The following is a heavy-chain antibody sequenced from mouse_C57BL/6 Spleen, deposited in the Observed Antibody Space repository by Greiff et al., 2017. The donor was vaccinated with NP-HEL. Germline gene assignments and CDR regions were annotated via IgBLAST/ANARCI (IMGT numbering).Heavy chain of an antibody. J-gene: IGHJ3*01. CDR1: GYAFSSSW. CDR3: AGGPAWFAY. CDR2: IYPGDGDT. Sequence: QVQLKESGPELVKPGASVKISCKASGYAFSSSWMNWVKQRPGKGLEWIGRIYPGDGDTNYNGKFKGKATLTADKSSSTAYMQLSSLTSEDSAVYFCAGGPAWFAYWGQGTLVTVSA. V-gene: IGHV1-82*01.